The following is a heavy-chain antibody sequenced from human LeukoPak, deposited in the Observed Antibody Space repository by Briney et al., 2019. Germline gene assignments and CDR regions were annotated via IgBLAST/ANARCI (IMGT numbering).Heavy chain of an antibody. V-gene: IGHV3-9*01. CDR1: GFTFDDYA. J-gene: IGHJ4*02. D-gene: IGHD2-2*01. Sequence: GGSLRLSCAASGFTFDDYAMHWVRQAPGKGLEWVSGISWNSGSIGYADSVKGRFTISRDNAKNSLYLQMNSLRAEDTALYYCAKDIVEVPAAEGYFDYWGQGTLVTVSS. CDR3: AKDIVEVPAAEGYFDY. CDR2: ISWNSGSI.